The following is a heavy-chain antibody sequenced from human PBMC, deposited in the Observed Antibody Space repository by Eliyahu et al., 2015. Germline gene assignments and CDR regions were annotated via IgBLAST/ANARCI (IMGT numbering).Heavy chain of an antibody. CDR2: ISGYTNYI. V-gene: IGHV3-21*01. Sequence: EVQLVESGGGLVKPGGSLRLSCTASGFTFSTFSMNWVRQAPGMGLEWVSSISGYTNYIDYADSVKGRFTISRDNAKNSLYLQMNSLRVEDTAVYYCARASGYGAIDYWGQGTLVTVSS. D-gene: IGHD3-3*01. J-gene: IGHJ4*02. CDR3: ARASGYGAIDY. CDR1: GFTFSTFS.